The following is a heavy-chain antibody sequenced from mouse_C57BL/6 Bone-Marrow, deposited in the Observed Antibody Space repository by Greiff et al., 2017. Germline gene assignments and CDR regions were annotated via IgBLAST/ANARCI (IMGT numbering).Heavy chain of an antibody. Sequence: QVQLQQPGAELVRPGSSVKLSCKASGYTFTSYWMDWVKQRPGQGLEWIGNIYPSDSETHYNQKFKDKATLTVDKSSSTAYMQLSSLTSEDSAVYYCAREGAWWRGFAYWGQGTLVTVSA. CDR2: IYPSDSET. CDR3: AREGAWWRGFAY. CDR1: GYTFTSYW. J-gene: IGHJ3*01. D-gene: IGHD1-1*02. V-gene: IGHV1-61*01.